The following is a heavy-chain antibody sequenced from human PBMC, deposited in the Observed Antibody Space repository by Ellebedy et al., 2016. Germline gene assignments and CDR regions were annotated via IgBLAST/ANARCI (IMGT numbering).Heavy chain of an antibody. CDR1: GFTFSSYS. CDR2: IKQDGSEK. Sequence: GGSLRLXXAASGFTFSSYSMNWVRQAPGKGLEWVANIKQDGSEKYYVDSVKGRFTISRDNAKNSLYLQMNSLRAEDTAVYYCAREGGTGVIDYWGQGTLVTVSS. V-gene: IGHV3-7*01. J-gene: IGHJ4*02. D-gene: IGHD7-27*01. CDR3: AREGGTGVIDY.